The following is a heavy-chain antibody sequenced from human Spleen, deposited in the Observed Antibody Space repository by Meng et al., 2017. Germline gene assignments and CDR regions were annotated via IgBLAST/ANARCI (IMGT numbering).Heavy chain of an antibody. V-gene: IGHV6-1*01. J-gene: IGHJ3*02. Sequence: QTRSLTGDISGDSVSSNSAAWSWIRQSPSRGLEWLGRTYYRSTWYNDYAAFVRGRITINPDTSKNQFSLHLNSVTPEDTAVYYCARGGTNWGSFDIWGQGTMVTVSS. CDR3: ARGGTNWGSFDI. D-gene: IGHD7-27*01. CDR2: TYYRSTWYN. CDR1: GDSVSSNSAA.